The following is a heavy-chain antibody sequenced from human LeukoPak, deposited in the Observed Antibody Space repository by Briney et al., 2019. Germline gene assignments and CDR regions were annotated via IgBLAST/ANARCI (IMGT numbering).Heavy chain of an antibody. CDR1: GFTFSSNA. CDR3: ARDSTYYYASGSSGPHYSDS. V-gene: IGHV3-30*07. Sequence: GGSLRLSCAASGFTFSSNAMYGVRQAPGKGLEWVAGISYDGGITYYADSVKGGFTISRDNSKDTLYLQLNRLRVEHTAVYYCARDSTYYYASGSSGPHYSDSWGQGTLVTVSS. J-gene: IGHJ4*02. CDR2: ISYDGGIT. D-gene: IGHD3-10*01.